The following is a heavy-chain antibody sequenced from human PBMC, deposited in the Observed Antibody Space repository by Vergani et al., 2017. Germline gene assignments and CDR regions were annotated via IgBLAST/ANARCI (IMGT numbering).Heavy chain of an antibody. CDR2: ISGQNFRT. CDR1: GFTFTAHG. CDR3: VRARCSGPCLMSNWFDS. D-gene: IGHD5-12*01. Sequence: EVQLLESGGGLAQPGESLRLSCVASGFTFTAHGLNWVRQAPGKGLEWVSGISGQNFRTHYADSVEGRFTISRDNAKNTLYLEMNSMRGDDTARYYCVRARCSGPCLMSNWFDSWGQGTLVTVSS. V-gene: IGHV3-23*01. J-gene: IGHJ5*01.